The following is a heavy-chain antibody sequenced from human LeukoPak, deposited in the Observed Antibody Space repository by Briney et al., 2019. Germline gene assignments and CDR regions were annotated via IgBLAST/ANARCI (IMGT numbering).Heavy chain of an antibody. CDR3: AKSHSGSSRYYYYGMDV. Sequence: GGSLRLSCEASRFTFSSYAMSWVRQAPGKGLEWVSDINGNGGRTQYADSVKGRFTISRDNSKNTLYLQMNSLRAEDTAVYYCAKSHSGSSRYYYYGMDVWGQGTTVTVSS. D-gene: IGHD1-26*01. J-gene: IGHJ6*02. CDR2: INGNGGRT. CDR1: RFTFSSYA. V-gene: IGHV3-23*01.